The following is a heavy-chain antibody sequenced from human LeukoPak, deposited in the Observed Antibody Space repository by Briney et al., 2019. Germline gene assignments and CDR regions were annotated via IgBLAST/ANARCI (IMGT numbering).Heavy chain of an antibody. V-gene: IGHV3-43*02. CDR1: GFTFDDYA. J-gene: IGHJ4*02. CDR3: AKDGQEGNFGWLTPDY. D-gene: IGHD3-9*01. Sequence: PGGSLRLSCAASGFTFDDYAMHWVRQAPGKGLEWVSLISGDGGSTYYAGSVKGRFTIPRDNSKHSLYLQMHSLRTEDTALYYCAKDGQEGNFGWLTPDYWGQGTLVTVSS. CDR2: ISGDGGST.